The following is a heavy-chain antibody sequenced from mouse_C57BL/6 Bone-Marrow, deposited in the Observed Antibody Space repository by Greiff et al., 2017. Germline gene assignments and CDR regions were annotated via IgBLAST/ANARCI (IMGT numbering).Heavy chain of an antibody. CDR3: ASGYYGSSPAY. D-gene: IGHD1-1*01. Sequence: VQLQQPGAELVKPGASVKMSCKASGYTFTSYWITRVKQRPGPGLEWIGEIYPGSGSTNYNEKFKSQAPLTVDTSSSPAHMPLSRLTCEDSAVYYCASGYYGSSPAYWGQGTLVTVSA. CDR1: GYTFTSYW. V-gene: IGHV1-55*01. J-gene: IGHJ3*01. CDR2: IYPGSGST.